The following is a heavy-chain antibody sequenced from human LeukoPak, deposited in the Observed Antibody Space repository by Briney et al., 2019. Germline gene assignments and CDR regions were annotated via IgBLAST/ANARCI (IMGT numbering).Heavy chain of an antibody. Sequence: GGSLRLSCAASGFTFSSYSMNWVRQAPGKGLEWVSAISGSGGSTYYADSVKGRFTISRDNSKNTLYLQMNSLRAEDTAVYYCATKPYSNAFDIWGQGTMVTVSS. CDR2: ISGSGGST. CDR3: ATKPYSNAFDI. V-gene: IGHV3-23*01. D-gene: IGHD4-11*01. CDR1: GFTFSSYS. J-gene: IGHJ3*02.